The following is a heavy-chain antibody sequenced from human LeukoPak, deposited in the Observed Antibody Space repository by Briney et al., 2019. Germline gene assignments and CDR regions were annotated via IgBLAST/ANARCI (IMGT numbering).Heavy chain of an antibody. D-gene: IGHD3-10*01. CDR2: INHLGST. CDR3: ASEGEFYDSGKEL. CDR1: GESFTVYY. J-gene: IGHJ4*02. Sequence: SETLSLTCAVYGESFTVYYWTWIRQPPNKGLEWIGEINHLGSTNYNPFLKSRVAISLDTSKNQFSLSLSSLTAADTAVYYCASEGEFYDSGKELWGQGTLVSVSS. V-gene: IGHV4-34*01.